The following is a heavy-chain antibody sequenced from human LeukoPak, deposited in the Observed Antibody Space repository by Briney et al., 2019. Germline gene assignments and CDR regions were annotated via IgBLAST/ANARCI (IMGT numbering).Heavy chain of an antibody. CDR1: GYTFTSYD. V-gene: IGHV1-8*01. Sequence: VKVSCQASGYTFTSYDINWVRQATGPGLEWMGWMNPNSGNTGYAQKFQGRVTMTRNTSISTAYMELSSLRSEDTAVYYCARVPSIAARLGNYYYYYMDVWGKGTTVTVSS. D-gene: IGHD6-6*01. J-gene: IGHJ6*03. CDR2: MNPNSGNT. CDR3: ARVPSIAARLGNYYYYYMDV.